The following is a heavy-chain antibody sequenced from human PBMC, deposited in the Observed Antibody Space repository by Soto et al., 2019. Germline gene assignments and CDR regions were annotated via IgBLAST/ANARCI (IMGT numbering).Heavy chain of an antibody. J-gene: IGHJ6*02. CDR2: IYYSGST. D-gene: IGHD6-19*01. Sequence: SETLSLTCTVSGGSISSYYWSWIRQPPGKGLEWIGYIYYSGSTNYNPSLKSRVTISVDTSKNQFSLKLSSVTAADTAVCYCARDRPVPPHYHHYGMAVWGQGTTVTVAS. V-gene: IGHV4-59*01. CDR3: ARDRPVPPHYHHYGMAV. CDR1: GGSISSYY.